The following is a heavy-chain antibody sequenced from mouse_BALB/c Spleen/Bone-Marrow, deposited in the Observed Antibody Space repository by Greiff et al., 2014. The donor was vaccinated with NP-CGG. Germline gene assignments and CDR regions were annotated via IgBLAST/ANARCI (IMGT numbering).Heavy chain of an antibody. D-gene: IGHD2-2*01. CDR1: GFSLTTYG. CDR2: IWGGGGT. J-gene: IGHJ1*01. V-gene: IGHV2-2*02. CDR3: ARKGYKGYLDV. Sequence: VQLVESGPGLVKPSQSLSITCTVSGFSLTTYGLHWVRQSPGKGLEWLGVIWGGGGTDYNSAFISRLIITKDNSKSQVFFKINNKQTNDTTIYYCARKGYKGYLDVWGPGTTVTVSS.